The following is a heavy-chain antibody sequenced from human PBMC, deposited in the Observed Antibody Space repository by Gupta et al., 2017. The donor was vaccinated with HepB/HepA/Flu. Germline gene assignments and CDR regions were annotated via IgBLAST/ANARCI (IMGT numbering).Heavy chain of an antibody. CDR3: AKDSTPYYDFWSGYYRGIPYYYYMDV. CDR2: ISWNSGSI. CDR1: GFTFDDYA. V-gene: IGHV3-9*03. D-gene: IGHD3-3*01. J-gene: IGHJ6*03. Sequence: EVQLVESGGGLVQPGRSLRLSCAASGFTFDDYAMHWVRPAPGKGLEWVSGISWNSGSIGYADSVKGRFTISRDNAKNSLYLQMNSLRAEDMALYYCAKDSTPYYDFWSGYYRGIPYYYYMDVWGKGTTVTVSS.